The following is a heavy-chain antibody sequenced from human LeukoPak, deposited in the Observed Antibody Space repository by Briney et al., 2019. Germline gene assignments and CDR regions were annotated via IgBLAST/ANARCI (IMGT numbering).Heavy chain of an antibody. CDR2: IYYSGST. V-gene: IGHV4-59*01. CDR1: GGSISSYY. Sequence: SETLSLTCTVSGGSISSYYWSWIRQPPGKGLEWIGYIYYSGSTNYNPSLKSRVTISVDTPKNQFSLKLSSVTAADTAVYYCASASGSYYGAPPYYFDYWGQGTLVTASS. D-gene: IGHD1-26*01. CDR3: ASASGSYYGAPPYYFDY. J-gene: IGHJ4*02.